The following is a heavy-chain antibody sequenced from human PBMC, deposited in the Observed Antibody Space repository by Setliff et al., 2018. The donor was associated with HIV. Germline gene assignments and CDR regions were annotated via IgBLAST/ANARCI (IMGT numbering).Heavy chain of an antibody. D-gene: IGHD1-1*01. Sequence: ASVKVSCKASGYGFTDYFIHWVRQAPGRGLEWMGWISPHSGGTRTTRTFRGRVTMTRDTFINTAYMELSGVRSDDTAVYFCARQLSNSFDYWGQGTLVTVSS. J-gene: IGHJ4*02. CDR2: ISPHSGGT. CDR3: ARQLSNSFDY. CDR1: GYGFTDYF. V-gene: IGHV1-2*02.